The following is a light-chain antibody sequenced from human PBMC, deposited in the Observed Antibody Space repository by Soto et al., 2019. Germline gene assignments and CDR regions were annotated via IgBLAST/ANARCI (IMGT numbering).Light chain of an antibody. CDR1: QDISSF. CDR2: SAS. CDR3: QKYNSGTLT. V-gene: IGKV1-27*01. Sequence: IQRTQSPSSMSASVGNRVTITCQASQDISSFLAWYQQIPGKVPKLLIYSASTLQSGVPSRFSGSGSGTDFTLTISSLKNEDVAIYYCQKYNSGTLTFGGGTKVDIK. J-gene: IGKJ4*01.